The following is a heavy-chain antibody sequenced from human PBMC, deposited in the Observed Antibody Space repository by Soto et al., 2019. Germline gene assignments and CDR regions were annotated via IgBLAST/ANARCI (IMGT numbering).Heavy chain of an antibody. D-gene: IGHD2-2*01. J-gene: IGHJ6*02. CDR2: IYYSGTT. CDR1: SASISSSSYT. CDR3: ARLHGYCISSSCHGHYAMDV. Sequence: QLQLQESGPGLVKPSETLSLTCTVSSASISSSSYTWGWIRQPPGKGLEWIGGIYYSGTTYYNPSLTSRVTASVDTSKNQFSLKVTSVTAADTAVYYCARLHGYCISSSCHGHYAMDVWGQGTTVTVSS. V-gene: IGHV4-39*01.